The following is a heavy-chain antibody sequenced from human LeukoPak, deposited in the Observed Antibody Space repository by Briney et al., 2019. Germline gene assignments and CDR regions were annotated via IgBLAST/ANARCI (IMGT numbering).Heavy chain of an antibody. CDR2: IYYSGST. D-gene: IGHD6-13*01. CDR3: ARTGIAAADLFDY. Sequence: SETLSLTCTVTGGSISSYYWSWIRQPPGKGLEWIGYIYYSGSTNYNPSLKSRVTISVDTSKNQFSLKLSSVTAADTAVYYCARTGIAAADLFDYWGQGTLVTVPS. CDR1: GGSISSYY. J-gene: IGHJ4*02. V-gene: IGHV4-59*08.